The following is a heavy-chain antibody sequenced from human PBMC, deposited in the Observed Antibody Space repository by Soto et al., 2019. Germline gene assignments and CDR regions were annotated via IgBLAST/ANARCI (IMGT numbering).Heavy chain of an antibody. CDR3: ARVGAAATAIQSGNYFDY. CDR1: GYTFTSYY. J-gene: IGHJ4*02. CDR2: INPSGGST. V-gene: IGHV1-46*01. D-gene: IGHD2-2*02. Sequence: ASVKVSCKASGYTFTSYYMHWVRQAPGQGLEWMGIINPSGGSTSYAQKFQGRVTMTRDTSTSTVYMELSSLRSEDTAVYYCARVGAAATAIQSGNYFDYWGQGTLVTVSS.